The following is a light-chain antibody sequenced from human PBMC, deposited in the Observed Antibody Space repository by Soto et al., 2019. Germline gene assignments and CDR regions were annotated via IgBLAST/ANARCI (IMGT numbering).Light chain of an antibody. V-gene: IGKV3-20*01. Sequence: IVLTQSPGTLSLSPGETATLSCRASQSVSSSSLAWYQQKPGQAPSLLSYGASSRATGISDRFSGSGSGTDFTLTISRLEPEDFALYYCQQYGSSPYTFGQGTKLEIK. J-gene: IGKJ2*01. CDR3: QQYGSSPYT. CDR1: QSVSSSS. CDR2: GAS.